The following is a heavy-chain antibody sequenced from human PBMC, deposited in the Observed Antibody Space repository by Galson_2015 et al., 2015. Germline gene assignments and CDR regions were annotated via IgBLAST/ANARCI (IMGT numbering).Heavy chain of an antibody. V-gene: IGHV3-30-3*01. CDR2: ISYDGSNK. J-gene: IGHJ6*02. CDR1: GFTFSSYA. Sequence: SLRLSCAASGFTFSSYAMHWVRQAPGKGLEWVAVISYDGSNKYYADSVKGRFTISRDNSKNTLYLQMNSLRAEDTAVYYCARSNSVPPPYCSSTSCPPDYYYGMDVWGQGTTVTVSS. D-gene: IGHD2-2*01. CDR3: ARSNSVPPPYCSSTSCPPDYYYGMDV.